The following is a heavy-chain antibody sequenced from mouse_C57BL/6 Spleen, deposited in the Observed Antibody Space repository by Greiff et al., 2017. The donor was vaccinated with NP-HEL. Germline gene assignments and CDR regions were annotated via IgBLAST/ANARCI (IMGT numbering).Heavy chain of an antibody. CDR2: IWSDGST. Sequence: VQVVESGPGLVAPSQSLSITCTVSGFSLTSYGVHWVRQPPGKGLEWLVVIWSDGSTTYNSALKSRLSISKDNSKSQVFLKMNSLQTDDTAMYYCARHPDYYGSSYNAMDYWGQGTSVTVSS. V-gene: IGHV2-6-1*01. CDR3: ARHPDYYGSSYNAMDY. D-gene: IGHD1-1*01. J-gene: IGHJ4*01. CDR1: GFSLTSYG.